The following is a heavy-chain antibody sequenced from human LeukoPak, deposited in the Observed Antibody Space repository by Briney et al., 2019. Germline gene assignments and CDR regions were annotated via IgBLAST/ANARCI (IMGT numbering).Heavy chain of an antibody. Sequence: GGSLRLSCADSGFTFRNYWMTWVRQAPGKGLEWVANINEDGSEKYYVESVKGRFTVSRDNAKNSLYLQMDSLRAEDTAVYYCARDGPHYDFWSGPAYWGQGTLVTVSS. CDR2: INEDGSEK. CDR3: ARDGPHYDFWSGPAY. V-gene: IGHV3-7*05. D-gene: IGHD3-3*01. CDR1: GFTFRNYW. J-gene: IGHJ4*02.